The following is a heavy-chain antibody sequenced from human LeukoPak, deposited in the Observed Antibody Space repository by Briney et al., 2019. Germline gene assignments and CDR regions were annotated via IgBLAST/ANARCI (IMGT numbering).Heavy chain of an antibody. V-gene: IGHV4-31*03. CDR1: GGSISSGGFY. Sequence: PSQTLSLTCTVSGGSISSGGFYWSWIRQPPGKGLEWIGYIYYSDSTYYNPSLESRVTISVDTSKKQFSLKLSSVTAADTAMYYCARGNGDYYLDYWGQGTLVTVSS. CDR2: IYYSDST. J-gene: IGHJ4*02. D-gene: IGHD2-21*01. CDR3: ARGNGDYYLDY.